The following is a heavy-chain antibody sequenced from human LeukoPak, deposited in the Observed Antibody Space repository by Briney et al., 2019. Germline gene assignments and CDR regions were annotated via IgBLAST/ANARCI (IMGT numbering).Heavy chain of an antibody. CDR2: ISGSGGST. CDR3: AKESDFWSGYYDYFDY. J-gene: IGHJ4*02. CDR1: GFTFSSYA. D-gene: IGHD3-3*01. V-gene: IGHV3-23*01. Sequence: TGGSLRLSCAASGFTFSSYAMSWVRQAPGKGLEWVSAISGSGGSTYYADSVKGRFTISRDNSKNTLYLQMNSLRAEDTAVYYCAKESDFWSGYYDYFDYWGQGTLVTVSS.